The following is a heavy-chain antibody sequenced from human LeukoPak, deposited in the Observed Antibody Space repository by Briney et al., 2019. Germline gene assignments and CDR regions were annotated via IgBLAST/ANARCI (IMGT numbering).Heavy chain of an antibody. Sequence: SETLSLTCTVSGDSISGYYWSWIRQPPGKGLEWIGNIYHIGSTNYSPSLKSRVTISVDTSKNQFSLKLSSVTAADTAVYYCARSYSGIPYYFDYWGQGTLVTVSS. CDR1: GDSISGYY. CDR3: ARSYSGIPYYFDY. V-gene: IGHV4-59*01. CDR2: IYHIGST. J-gene: IGHJ4*02. D-gene: IGHD1-26*01.